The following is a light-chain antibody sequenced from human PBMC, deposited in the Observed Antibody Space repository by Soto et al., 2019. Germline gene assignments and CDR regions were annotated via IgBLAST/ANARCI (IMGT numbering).Light chain of an antibody. CDR3: VPSYIIRR. Sequence: DIPTTQSPSALSAYVGDRVTITCRASQSISSYLNWYQQKPGKAPKLLIYAASSLQSGVPSRFSGSGSGTDFTLTICCLQPDDFATYYCVPSYIIRRFGQGTKVAIK. CDR2: AAS. J-gene: IGKJ1*01. V-gene: IGKV1-39*01. CDR1: QSISSY.